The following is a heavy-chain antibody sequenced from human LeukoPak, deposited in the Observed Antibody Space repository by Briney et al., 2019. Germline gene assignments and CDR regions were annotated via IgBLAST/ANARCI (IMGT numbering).Heavy chain of an antibody. D-gene: IGHD2-21*01. J-gene: IGHJ4*02. CDR3: TRSVRNGHIDY. Sequence: ASVKVSCKASGYSFTNYDINWVRQATGQGLEWMGWMNPNSGNTGYAQKFQGRVTMTRSTSISTAHMELSSLRFEDTAVYYCTRSVRNGHIDYWGQGTLVTVSS. CDR1: GYSFTNYD. V-gene: IGHV1-8*02. CDR2: MNPNSGNT.